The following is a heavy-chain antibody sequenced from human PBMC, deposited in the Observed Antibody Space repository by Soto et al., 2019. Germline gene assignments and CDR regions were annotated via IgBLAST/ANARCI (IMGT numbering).Heavy chain of an antibody. CDR2: ISPYNGNT. V-gene: IGHV1-18*01. J-gene: IGHJ4*02. CDR3: ARLSEYIYGSLDY. CDR1: GYTFTSYG. Sequence: QVQLVQSGAEVKKPGASVQVSCKASGYTFTSYGITWVRQAPGQGLEWMGWISPYNGNTNYAQKLQGRVTMTTDTYTITAYMDLTSLRSDDSSLSYCARLSEYIYGSLDYWGQGTLVTVSS. D-gene: IGHD5-18*01.